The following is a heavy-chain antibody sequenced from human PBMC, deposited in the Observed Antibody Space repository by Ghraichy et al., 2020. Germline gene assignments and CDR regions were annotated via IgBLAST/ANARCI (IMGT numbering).Heavy chain of an antibody. V-gene: IGHV4-59*01. J-gene: IGHJ5*02. CDR1: GGLISTYY. CDR3: VRQYSTGGTIWFHP. D-gene: IGHD1-26*01. Sequence: ETLSLTCTVSGGLISTYYWNWIRRPPGKGLEWIGDIYHSGSTKYNPSLRSRVTISVDTSKNQFPLRLTSVTTADTAVYYCVRQYSTGGTIWFHPCGQGTLVTVSS. CDR2: IYHSGST.